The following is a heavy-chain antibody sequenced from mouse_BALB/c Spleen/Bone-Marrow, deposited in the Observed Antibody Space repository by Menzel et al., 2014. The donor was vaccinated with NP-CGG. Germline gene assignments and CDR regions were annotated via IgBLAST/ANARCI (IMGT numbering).Heavy chain of an antibody. V-gene: IGHV1S81*02. D-gene: IGHD2-3*01. J-gene: IGHJ4*01. CDR3: ARSDGYYPYYYAMDY. Sequence: QVQLQQSGAELVKPGASVKLSCKASGYTFTSHWMHWVKQRPGQGLEWIGEINPSNGRTNYNEKFKSKATLTVDKSSSXAYMQLSSLTSEDSAVYYCARSDGYYPYYYAMDYWGQGTSVTVSS. CDR2: INPSNGRT. CDR1: GYTFTSHW.